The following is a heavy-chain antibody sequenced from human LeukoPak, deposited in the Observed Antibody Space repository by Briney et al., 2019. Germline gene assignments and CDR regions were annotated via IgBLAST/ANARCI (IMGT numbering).Heavy chain of an antibody. CDR3: ARRGGSSPVYYFDS. Sequence: SETLSLTCTVSGGSITSYYWSWIRQPPGQGLEWIAYIYYSGSTNYNPSLNSRVTISVDTSKNQFSLKLSSVTAADTAVYYCARRGGSSPVYYFDSWGQGTLVTVSS. V-gene: IGHV4-59*01. D-gene: IGHD6-13*01. CDR2: IYYSGST. J-gene: IGHJ4*02. CDR1: GGSITSYY.